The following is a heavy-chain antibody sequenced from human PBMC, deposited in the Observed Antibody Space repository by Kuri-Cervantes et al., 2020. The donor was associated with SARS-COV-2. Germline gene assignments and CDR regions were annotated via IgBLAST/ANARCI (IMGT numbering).Heavy chain of an antibody. CDR3: AKSYSSSLDAFDI. CDR2: ISGSGGST. CDR1: GFTFSSYA. V-gene: IGHV3-23*01. J-gene: IGHJ3*02. Sequence: GESLKISCAASGFTFSSYAMSWVRQAPGKGLEWVSAISGSGGSTYYADSVKGRFTISRDNSKNTLYLQMNSLRAEDTAVYYCAKSYSSSLDAFDIWGQGTMVIVSS. D-gene: IGHD6-13*01.